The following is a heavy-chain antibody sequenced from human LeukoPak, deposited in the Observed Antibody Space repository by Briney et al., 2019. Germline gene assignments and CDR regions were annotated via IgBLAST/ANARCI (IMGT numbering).Heavy chain of an antibody. CDR2: IYPGDSDT. J-gene: IGHJ4*02. Sequence: RSGESLKISCKGSGYSFTSYWIGWVRQMPGKGLEWMGIIYPGDSDTRYSPSFQGQVTISADKSISTAYLQWSSLKASDTAMYYCARLGGPYTIAAAAPWDYWGQGTLVTVSS. CDR1: GYSFTSYW. CDR3: ARLGGPYTIAAAAPWDY. V-gene: IGHV5-51*01. D-gene: IGHD6-13*01.